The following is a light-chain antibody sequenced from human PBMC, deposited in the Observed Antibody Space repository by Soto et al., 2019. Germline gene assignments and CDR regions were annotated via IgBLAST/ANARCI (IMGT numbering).Light chain of an antibody. Sequence: QSVLTQSPSASASLGASVTLTCTLSSGYSYYKVDWYQQRPGKGPQFVMGVGTGGIVASKGDGIPDRFSVLGSGLNRNLAIKNIQNEDESDYHCGADHGSGSTWVFGGRTKLTVL. V-gene: IGLV9-49*01. CDR1: SGYSYYK. J-gene: IGLJ2*01. CDR3: GADHGSGSTWV. CDR2: VGTGGIVA.